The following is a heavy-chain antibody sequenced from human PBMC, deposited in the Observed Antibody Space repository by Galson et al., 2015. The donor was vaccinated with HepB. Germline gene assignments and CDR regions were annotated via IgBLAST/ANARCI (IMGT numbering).Heavy chain of an antibody. Sequence: SLRLSCAASGFIVSNNYMSWVRQAPGKGLEWVSVFYSGGSTNYPDSVRGRFTMSRDNSKNTLYLHMNSLRAEDTAVYYCARITAAVLTWGQGTLVTASA. V-gene: IGHV3-53*01. CDR1: GFIVSNNY. CDR3: ARITAAVLT. CDR2: FYSGGST. J-gene: IGHJ5*02. D-gene: IGHD6-13*01.